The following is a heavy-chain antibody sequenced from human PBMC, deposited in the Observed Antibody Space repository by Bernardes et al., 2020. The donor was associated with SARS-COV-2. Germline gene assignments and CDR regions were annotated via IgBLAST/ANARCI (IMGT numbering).Heavy chain of an antibody. D-gene: IGHD3-3*01. Sequence: VGSLRLFCAASGFTFSSYAMSWVRQAPGKGLEWVSAISGSGGSTYYADSVKGRFTISRDNSKNTLYLQMNSLRAEDTAVYYCAKESRITIFGVVIIEQHFDYWGQGTLVTVSS. CDR3: AKESRITIFGVVIIEQHFDY. V-gene: IGHV3-23*01. CDR1: GFTFSSYA. J-gene: IGHJ4*02. CDR2: ISGSGGST.